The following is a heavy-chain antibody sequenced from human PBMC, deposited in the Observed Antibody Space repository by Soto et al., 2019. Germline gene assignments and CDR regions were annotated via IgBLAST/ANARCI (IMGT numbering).Heavy chain of an antibody. D-gene: IGHD4-17*01. CDR2: FDPEDGET. CDR3: ATGQKGTTVTTLRLFDY. V-gene: IGHV1-24*01. Sequence: ASVKVSCKVSGYTLTELSMHWVRQAPGKGLEWMGGFDPEDGETIYAQKFQGRVTMTEDTSTDTAYMELSSLRSEDTAVYYCATGQKGTTVTTLRLFDYWGQGTLVTVSS. J-gene: IGHJ4*02. CDR1: GYTLTELS.